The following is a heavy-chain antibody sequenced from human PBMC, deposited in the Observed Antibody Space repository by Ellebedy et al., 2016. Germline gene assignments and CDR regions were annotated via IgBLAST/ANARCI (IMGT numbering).Heavy chain of an antibody. J-gene: IGHJ4*02. CDR1: GVTFSSYA. CDR2: VSYDGNYK. V-gene: IGHV3-30-3*01. D-gene: IGHD2-21*01. CDR3: ATTVAHSYDY. Sequence: GESLKISXVASGVTFSSYAMHWVRQAPGKGLEWVASVSYDGNYKYYADSVKGRFTVSRDNARNYVFLQLNNLRADDTAVYFCATTVAHSYDYWGQGTAVTVSS.